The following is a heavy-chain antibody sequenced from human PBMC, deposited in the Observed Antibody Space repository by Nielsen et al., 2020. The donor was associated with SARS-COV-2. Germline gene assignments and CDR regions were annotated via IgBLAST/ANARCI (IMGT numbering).Heavy chain of an antibody. CDR3: ARRKGWLQSVDY. D-gene: IGHD5-24*01. J-gene: IGHJ4*02. CDR2: ISWNSGSI. V-gene: IGHV3-9*01. CDR1: GFTLDDYA. Sequence: GGSLRLSCAASGFTLDDYAMHWVRQAPGKGLEWVSGISWNSGSIGYADSVKGRFTISRDNAKNSLYLQMNSLRAEDTAVYYCARRKGWLQSVDYWGQGTLVTVSS.